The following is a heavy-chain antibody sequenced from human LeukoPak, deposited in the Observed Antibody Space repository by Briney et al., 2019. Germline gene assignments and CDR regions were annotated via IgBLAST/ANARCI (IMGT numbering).Heavy chain of an antibody. Sequence: SETLSLTCAVYGGSFSGYYWSWIRQPPGKGLEWIGEINHSGSTNYNPSLKSRVTISVDTSKNQFSLKLSSVTAADTAVYYCARERNVLLWFGELLGYFDYWGQGTLITVSS. CDR1: GGSFSGYY. D-gene: IGHD3-10*01. V-gene: IGHV4-34*01. CDR2: INHSGST. CDR3: ARERNVLLWFGELLGYFDY. J-gene: IGHJ4*02.